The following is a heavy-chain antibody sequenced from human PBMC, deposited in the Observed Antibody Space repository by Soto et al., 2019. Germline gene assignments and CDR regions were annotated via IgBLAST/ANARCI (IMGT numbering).Heavy chain of an antibody. CDR2: INGYNGNT. D-gene: IGHD6-19*01. J-gene: IGHJ4*02. CDR3: ARDPVAGTYFDY. V-gene: IGHV1-18*01. CDR1: GYTFTTYG. Sequence: QVQLVQSGAEVKKPGASVKVSCKASGYTFTTYGISWVRQAPGQGLEWMGWINGYNGNTNYAQKLQGRVTMTTDKSTSTAYMELRRLRSDDTAVYYCARDPVAGTYFDYWGQGTLVTVSS.